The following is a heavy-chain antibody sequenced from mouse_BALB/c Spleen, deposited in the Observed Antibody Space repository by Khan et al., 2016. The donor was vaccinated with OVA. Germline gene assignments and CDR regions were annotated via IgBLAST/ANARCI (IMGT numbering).Heavy chain of an antibody. J-gene: IGHJ2*01. CDR2: INPHIGET. CDR1: GYSFTGYF. CDR3: TRSYRSDFDY. D-gene: IGHD1-1*01. V-gene: IGHV1-20*01. Sequence: VQLKQSGPELVRPGASVKISCKASGYSFTGYFMNWVMQSHGKSLEWIGRINPHIGETFYNPRLKDKATFTVDESSSTAHMEIRTLTSEDSEVYYCTRSYRSDFDYWGQGTTRTVSS.